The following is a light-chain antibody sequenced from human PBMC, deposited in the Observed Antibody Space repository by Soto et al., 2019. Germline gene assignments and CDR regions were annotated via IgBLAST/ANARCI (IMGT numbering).Light chain of an antibody. CDR3: SSYAGSNNFVV. J-gene: IGLJ2*01. CDR1: SSDVGGYNY. V-gene: IGLV2-8*01. Sequence: QSALTQPPSASGSPGQSVTISCTGTSSDVGGYNYVSWYQQHPGKAPKLMIYEVSKRPSGVPDSFSGSKSGNTASLTVSGLQAEDEAAYYCSSYAGSNNFVVFGGGTKLTVL. CDR2: EVS.